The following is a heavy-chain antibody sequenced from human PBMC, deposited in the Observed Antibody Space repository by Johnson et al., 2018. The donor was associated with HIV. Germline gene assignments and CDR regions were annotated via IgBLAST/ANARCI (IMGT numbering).Heavy chain of an antibody. V-gene: IGHV3-33*06. CDR1: GFTFNTYG. J-gene: IGHJ3*02. D-gene: IGHD6-19*01. CDR2: IWYDGSNK. Sequence: QVQLVESGGGVVQPGTSLRLSCAASGFTFNTYGMHWVRQAPGKGLEWVAVIWYDGSNKYYADSVKGRFTISRDNSKNTLYLQMNSLRAEDTAVYYCAKELALYSSGYGGDAFDIWGQGTMVTVSS. CDR3: AKELALYSSGYGGDAFDI.